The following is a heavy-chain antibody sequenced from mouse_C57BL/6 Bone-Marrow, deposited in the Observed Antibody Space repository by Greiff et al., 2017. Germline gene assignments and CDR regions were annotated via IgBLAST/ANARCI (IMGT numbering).Heavy chain of an antibody. J-gene: IGHJ4*01. CDR2: SRNKANDSTT. Sequence: EVQVVESGGGLVQSGRSLRLSCATSGFTFSDFYMEWVRQAPGKGLEWIAASRNKANDSTTEYSASVKGRFIVSRDTSQSILYLQMNALRAEDTAIYYCARGARGYDGDIAMEYCGQGTSVTVSS. CDR1: GFTFSDFY. CDR3: ARGARGYDGDIAMEY. V-gene: IGHV7-1*01. D-gene: IGHD2-3*01.